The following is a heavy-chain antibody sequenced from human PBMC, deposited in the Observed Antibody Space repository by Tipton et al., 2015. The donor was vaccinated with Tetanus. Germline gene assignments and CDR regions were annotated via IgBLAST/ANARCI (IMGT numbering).Heavy chain of an antibody. J-gene: IGHJ3*02. Sequence: TLSLTCAVSGGSISSGGFSWHWIRQPPGKALEWIGHIYDSGSSYSNPSVKSRVTLSVDRSKNQFSLSLSSVTAADTAMFYCARGLLKYGAYWAFDIWGQGTMVTVSS. CDR1: GGSISSGGFS. V-gene: IGHV4-30-2*01. CDR3: ARGLLKYGAYWAFDI. D-gene: IGHD4-17*01. CDR2: IYDSGSS.